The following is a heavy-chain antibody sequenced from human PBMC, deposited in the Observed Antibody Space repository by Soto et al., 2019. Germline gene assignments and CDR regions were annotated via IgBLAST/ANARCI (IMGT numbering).Heavy chain of an antibody. V-gene: IGHV4-59*01. CDR1: GASISRFY. Sequence: PSETLSLTCTVSGASISRFYWSWIRQSPGKGLEWIGYLYNTGSTNYNPSLKSRVTISVDTSKNQFSLKLTSVTAADTAVYYCARTYDGSGPNSGGYGFDIWGQGTMVTVSS. CDR2: LYNTGST. CDR3: ARTYDGSGPNSGGYGFDI. J-gene: IGHJ3*02. D-gene: IGHD3-22*01.